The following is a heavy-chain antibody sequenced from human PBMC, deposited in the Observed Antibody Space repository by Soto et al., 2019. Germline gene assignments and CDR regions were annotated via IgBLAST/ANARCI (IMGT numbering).Heavy chain of an antibody. CDR1: GGSISSSSYY. CDR3: ARQGDGYSHDASDI. D-gene: IGHD4-4*01. Sequence: SETLSLTCTVSGGSISSSSYYWGWIRQPPGKGLEWIGSIYYSGSTYYNPSLKSRVTISVDTSKNQFSLKLSSVTAADTAVYYCARQGDGYSHDASDIWGQGTMVTVSS. V-gene: IGHV4-39*01. J-gene: IGHJ3*02. CDR2: IYYSGST.